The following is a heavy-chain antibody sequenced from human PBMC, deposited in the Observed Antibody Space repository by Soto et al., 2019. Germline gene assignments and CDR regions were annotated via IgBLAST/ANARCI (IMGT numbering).Heavy chain of an antibody. CDR2: IIPVFGTT. CDR3: ARGGGPYVWFNEF. V-gene: IGHV1-69*01. Sequence: QGQLAQSGPEVKRPGSSVKVSCKDSGGLFSSFAISWVRQAPGQGLEWLGGIIPVFGTTNYAEKFQDRVTITADESTNTAYMELSSLTSGDTAMYYCARGGGPYVWFNEFWGQGTLVTVSS. J-gene: IGHJ4*02. D-gene: IGHD3-16*01. CDR1: GGLFSSFA.